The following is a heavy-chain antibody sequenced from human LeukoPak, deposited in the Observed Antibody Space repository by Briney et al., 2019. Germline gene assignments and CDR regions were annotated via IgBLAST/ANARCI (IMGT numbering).Heavy chain of an antibody. CDR1: GGSITTYY. CDR3: ARDGGRDGSGSYNWYFDL. CDR2: VYYSGST. Sequence: SETLSLTCTVSGGSITTYYWNWIRQPPGKGLEWIGTVYYSGSTYYNPSLESRVTLFVDTSKNQSSLKLSSVTAADTAVYYCARDGGRDGSGSYNWYFDLWGRGTLVTVSS. J-gene: IGHJ2*01. V-gene: IGHV4-59*01. D-gene: IGHD3-10*01.